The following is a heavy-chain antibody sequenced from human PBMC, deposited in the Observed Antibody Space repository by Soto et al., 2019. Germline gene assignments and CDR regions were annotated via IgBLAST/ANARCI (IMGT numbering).Heavy chain of an antibody. CDR3: ARVTRLRLGELSLNY. CDR1: GYTFTGYY. V-gene: IGHV1-2*02. CDR2: INPNSGGT. D-gene: IGHD3-16*02. J-gene: IGHJ4*02. Sequence: ASVKVSCKASGYTFTGYYMHWVRQAPGQGLEWMGWINPNSGGTNYAQKFQGRVTMTRDTSISTAYMELSRLRPDDTAVYYCARVTRLRLGELSLNYWGQGTLVAVSS.